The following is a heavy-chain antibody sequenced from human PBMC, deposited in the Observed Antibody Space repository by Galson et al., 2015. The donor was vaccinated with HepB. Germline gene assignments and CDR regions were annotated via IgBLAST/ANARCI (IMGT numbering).Heavy chain of an antibody. CDR1: GGSVSSGSYY. Sequence: TLSLTCTVSGGSVSSGSYYWSWIRQPPGKGLEWIGYIFYSGSTNYNPSLKSRVTISVDMSKNQFSLKVTSVTAADTAVYYCASPRGGVGATPFDSWGQGILVTVSS. D-gene: IGHD1-26*01. J-gene: IGHJ4*02. CDR3: ASPRGGVGATPFDS. CDR2: IFYSGST. V-gene: IGHV4-61*01.